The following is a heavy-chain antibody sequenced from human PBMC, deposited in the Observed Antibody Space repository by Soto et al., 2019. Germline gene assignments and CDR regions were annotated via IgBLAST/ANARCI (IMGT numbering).Heavy chain of an antibody. V-gene: IGHV4-59*08. D-gene: IGHD3-10*01. CDR1: GGSISSYY. J-gene: IGHJ4*02. Sequence: QVQLQESGPGLVKPSETLSLTCIVSGGSISSYYWSWIRQPPGKGLEWIGYIYYSGSTNYNPSLKSRVTISVDTSKNQFSLKLNSMTAADTAVYYCARHNYGSGSTYFDYWGQGTLVTVSS. CDR2: IYYSGST. CDR3: ARHNYGSGSTYFDY.